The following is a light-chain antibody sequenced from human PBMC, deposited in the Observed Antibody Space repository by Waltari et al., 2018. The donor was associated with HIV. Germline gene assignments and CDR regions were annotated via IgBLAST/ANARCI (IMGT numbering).Light chain of an antibody. CDR3: QQYNNWPPTWT. Sequence: EIVMTQSPATLSVSPGERATLSCRASQSVNNNLAWYQQKPGQAPRLLIYGASTRATGIPARFSGSGSGTEFTLTISSLQSEDFAVYYCQQYNNWPPTWTFGQGTKVEIK. CDR1: QSVNNN. V-gene: IGKV3-15*01. J-gene: IGKJ1*01. CDR2: GAS.